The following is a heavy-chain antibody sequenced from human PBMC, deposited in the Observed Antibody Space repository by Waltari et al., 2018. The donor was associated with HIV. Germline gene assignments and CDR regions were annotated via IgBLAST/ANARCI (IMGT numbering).Heavy chain of an antibody. V-gene: IGHV7-4-1*02. CDR3: ARSPAF. J-gene: IGHJ4*02. CDR1: GYTFNNYA. Sequence: QVQLVQSGSQLKKPGASLKISCKASGYTFNNYAMHWVRQAPGQGLEWMGWMNTNTGDPTYAQGFTGRFVSSLDTSMSTTYLQINTLKPEDSAVYYCARSPAFWGQGTLVIVSS. CDR2: MNTNTGDP.